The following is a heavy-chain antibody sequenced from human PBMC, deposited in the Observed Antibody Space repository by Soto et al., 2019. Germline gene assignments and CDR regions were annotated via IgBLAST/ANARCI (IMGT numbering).Heavy chain of an antibody. D-gene: IGHD6-6*01. CDR3: ARRVGYSSSSWLDP. CDR1: GVSISSGNW. CDR2: IFHDGTA. Sequence: SETLSLTCAVSGVSISSGNWWTWVRQTPQRGLEYIGEIFHDGTANYYPSFERRVAISVDTSKNQFSLKLTSVTAADTAIYYCARRVGYSSSSWLDPWGQGTLVTVSS. V-gene: IGHV4-4*02. J-gene: IGHJ5*02.